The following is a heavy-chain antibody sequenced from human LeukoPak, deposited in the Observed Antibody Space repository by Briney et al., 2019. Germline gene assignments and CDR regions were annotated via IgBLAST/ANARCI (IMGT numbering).Heavy chain of an antibody. V-gene: IGHV3-13*01. CDR3: ARGYYYDSSGSYYFDY. CDR1: GFTFSSRL. Sequence: GGSLRLSCAASGFTFSSRLMHWVRQAPGKGLEWVSAIGTAGDTYYPGSVKGRFTISRENAKNSLYLQVNSLRAGDTAVYYCARGYYYDSSGSYYFDYWGQGTLVTVSS. J-gene: IGHJ4*02. CDR2: IGTAGDT. D-gene: IGHD3-22*01.